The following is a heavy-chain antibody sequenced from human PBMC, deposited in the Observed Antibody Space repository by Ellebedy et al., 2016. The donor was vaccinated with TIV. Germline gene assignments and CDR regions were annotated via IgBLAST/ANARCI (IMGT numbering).Heavy chain of an antibody. D-gene: IGHD3-3*01. V-gene: IGHV4-39*01. CDR1: GGSISSSSYY. Sequence: SETLSLTXTVSGGSISSSSYYWGWIRQPPGKGLEWIGNIYYSGNTYYNPSLKSRVTISIDTSKNQFSLRLSSVTAADTAIYRCARRKVTIPRADAYFDYWGQGILVTVSS. CDR2: IYYSGNT. CDR3: ARRKVTIPRADAYFDY. J-gene: IGHJ4*02.